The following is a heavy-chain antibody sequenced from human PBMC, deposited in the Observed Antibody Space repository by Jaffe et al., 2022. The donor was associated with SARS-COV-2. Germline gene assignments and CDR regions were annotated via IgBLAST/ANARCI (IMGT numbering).Heavy chain of an antibody. CDR2: ISSSSSYI. D-gene: IGHD5-12*01. Sequence: EVQLVESGGGLVKPGGSLRLSCAASGFTFSSYSMNWVRQAPGKGLEWVSSISSSSSYIYYADSVKGRFTISRDNAKNSLYLQMNSLRAEDTAVYYCASARMNSGSGDYWGQGTLVTVSS. V-gene: IGHV3-21*01. CDR1: GFTFSSYS. CDR3: ASARMNSGSGDY. J-gene: IGHJ4*02.